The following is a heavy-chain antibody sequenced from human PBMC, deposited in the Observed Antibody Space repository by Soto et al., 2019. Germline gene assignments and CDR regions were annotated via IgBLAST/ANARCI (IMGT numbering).Heavy chain of an antibody. CDR3: ARDSTTSSWYFDL. D-gene: IGHD4-4*01. CDR2: INADNGNT. V-gene: IGHV1-3*01. Sequence: ASVKVSCKASGYTFTSYSMHWVRQAPGQRLDWMGWINADNGNTEYSQKFQGRVTITRDTSANTAYMELSSLRSEDTAVFYCARDSTTSSWYFDLWGRGTLVTVSS. CDR1: GYTFTSYS. J-gene: IGHJ2*01.